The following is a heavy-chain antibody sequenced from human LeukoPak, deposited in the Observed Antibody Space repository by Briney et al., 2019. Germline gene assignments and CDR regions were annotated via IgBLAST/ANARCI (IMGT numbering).Heavy chain of an antibody. V-gene: IGHV3-30-3*01. J-gene: IGHJ4*02. D-gene: IGHD4-23*01. CDR2: ISYDGSNK. CDR3: ARDRGKDYFGD. CDR1: GFTFSGYP. Sequence: GGSLRLSCAASGFTFSGYPIHWVRQAPGKGLEWVAVISYDGSNKYYADSVKGRFSISRDDSKNTVYLQMNSLRAEDTALYYCARDRGKDYFGDWGQGTQVTVSS.